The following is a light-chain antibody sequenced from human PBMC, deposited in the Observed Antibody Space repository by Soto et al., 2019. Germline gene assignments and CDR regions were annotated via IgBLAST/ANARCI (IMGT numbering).Light chain of an antibody. CDR1: QSISSW. CDR3: QQYNSYSQWT. Sequence: DIQMTQSPSTLSGSVGDRVTITCRASQSISSWLAWYQQKPGKAPKLLIYDASSLESGVPSRFSGSGSGTEFTLTISSLQPDDFANYYCQQYNSYSQWTFGQGTKVDIX. V-gene: IGKV1-5*01. J-gene: IGKJ1*01. CDR2: DAS.